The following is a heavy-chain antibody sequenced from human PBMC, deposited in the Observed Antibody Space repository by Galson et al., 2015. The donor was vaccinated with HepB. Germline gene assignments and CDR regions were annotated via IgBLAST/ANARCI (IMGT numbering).Heavy chain of an antibody. J-gene: IGHJ4*02. Sequence: SLRLSCAASGFTFSSYAVSWVRQAPGKGLEWASVISAGGGTTYYADSVKGRFTISRDNSKNTLYLQMDSLRAEDTAVYYCARGRTGVAGPQYFDYRGQGTLVTVSS. CDR2: ISAGGGTT. V-gene: IGHV3-23*01. D-gene: IGHD6-19*01. CDR1: GFTFSSYA. CDR3: ARGRTGVAGPQYFDY.